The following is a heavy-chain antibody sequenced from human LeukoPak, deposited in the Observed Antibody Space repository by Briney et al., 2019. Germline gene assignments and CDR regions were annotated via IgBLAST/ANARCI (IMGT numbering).Heavy chain of an antibody. CDR3: ARDGAYSSGWSVARWDYYGMDV. J-gene: IGHJ6*04. Sequence: PSQTLSLTCTVSGGSISSGGYYWSWIRQPPGKGLEWIGYIYYSGSTNYNPSLKSRVTISVDTSKNQFSLKLSSVTAADTAVYYCARDGAYSSGWSVARWDYYGMDVWGKGTTVTVSS. CDR2: IYYSGST. D-gene: IGHD6-19*01. V-gene: IGHV4-61*08. CDR1: GGSISSGGYY.